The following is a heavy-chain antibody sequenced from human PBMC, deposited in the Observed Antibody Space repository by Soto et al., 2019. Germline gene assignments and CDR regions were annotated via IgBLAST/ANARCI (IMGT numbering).Heavy chain of an antibody. D-gene: IGHD2-15*01. V-gene: IGHV4-4*02. CDR3: ARVVVAALGLYYYGMDV. CDR2: IYHSGST. CDR1: GGSISSSNW. J-gene: IGHJ6*02. Sequence: QVQLQESGPGLVKPSGTLSLTCAVSGGSISSSNWWSWVRQPPAKGLEWIGEIYHSGSTNYNPSLKSRVTISVDKSKNQFSLKLSSVTAADTAVYYCARVVVAALGLYYYGMDVWGQGTTVTVSS.